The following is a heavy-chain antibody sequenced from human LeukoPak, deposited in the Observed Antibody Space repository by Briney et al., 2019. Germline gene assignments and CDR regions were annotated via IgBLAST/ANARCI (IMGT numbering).Heavy chain of an antibody. CDR2: IKEDGTKK. V-gene: IGHV3-7*01. J-gene: IGHJ3*02. Sequence: PGGSLTLSCAASGFTFSNSYMTWVRQAPGKGLEWVASIKEDGTKKYYVDSVKGRFTISRDNAKTSLYLQMNSVRAEGTAVYYCARDPPPPLDAFDIWGQGTMVTVSS. CDR3: ARDPPPPLDAFDI. CDR1: GFTFSNSY.